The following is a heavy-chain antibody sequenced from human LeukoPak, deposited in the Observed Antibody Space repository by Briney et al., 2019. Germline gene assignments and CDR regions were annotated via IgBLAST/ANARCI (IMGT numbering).Heavy chain of an antibody. CDR2: ISSGSSYI. V-gene: IGHV3-21*01. D-gene: IGHD5-18*01. J-gene: IGHJ6*02. CDR3: ARDSYGSSHYYYYGMDV. Sequence: GGSLRLSCAASGFTFSSYSMNWVRQAPGKGLEWVSSISSGSSYIYYADSVKGRFTISRDNAKNSLYLQMNSLRAEDTAVYYCARDSYGSSHYYYYGMDVWGQGTTVTVSS. CDR1: GFTFSSYS.